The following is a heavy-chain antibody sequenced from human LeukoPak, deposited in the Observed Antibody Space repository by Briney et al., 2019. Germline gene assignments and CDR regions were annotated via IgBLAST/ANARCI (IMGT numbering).Heavy chain of an antibody. CDR1: GYTFTSYD. CDR3: ARGVPMTTVTTGGYYYYYGMDV. V-gene: IGHV1-8*01. J-gene: IGHJ6*02. Sequence: GASVKVSCKASGYTFTSYDINWVRQATGQGLEGRGWMNPNSGNTGYAQEFQGRVTMTRNTSISTAYMELSSLRSEDTAVYYCARGVPMTTVTTGGYYYYYGMDVWGQGTTVTVSS. CDR2: MNPNSGNT. D-gene: IGHD4-17*01.